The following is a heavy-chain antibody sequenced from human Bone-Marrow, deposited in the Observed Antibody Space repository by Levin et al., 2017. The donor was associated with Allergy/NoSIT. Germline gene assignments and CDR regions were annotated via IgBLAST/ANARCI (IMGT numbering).Heavy chain of an antibody. J-gene: IGHJ6*03. Sequence: ESLKISCAVSGYSISSDYYWAWIRQPPGKGLDWIGSVYHSGTTYYNPSLKSRVTISMDTSNNQFSLRLSSVTAADTAVYYCARKKASSSLSYFYFYMDVWGKGTTVTVSS. CDR1: GYSISSDYY. V-gene: IGHV4-38-2*01. CDR2: VYHSGTT. D-gene: IGHD6-6*01. CDR3: ARKKASSSLSYFYFYMDV.